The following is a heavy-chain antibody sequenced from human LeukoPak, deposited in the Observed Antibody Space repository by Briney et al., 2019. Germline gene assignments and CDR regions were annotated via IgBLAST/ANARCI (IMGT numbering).Heavy chain of an antibody. CDR3: ARPRYTDCSGGSCYLARIDY. V-gene: IGHV5-51*01. J-gene: IGHJ4*02. D-gene: IGHD2-15*01. CDR1: GYSFTSYW. CDR2: IYASDSDT. Sequence: HGESLKISCKGSGYSFTSYWIGWVRQMPGKGLEWMGIIYASDSDTRYSPSFQGQVTISADKSISTANLQWSSLKASDTAMYYCARPRYTDCSGGSCYLARIDYWGQGTLVTVSS.